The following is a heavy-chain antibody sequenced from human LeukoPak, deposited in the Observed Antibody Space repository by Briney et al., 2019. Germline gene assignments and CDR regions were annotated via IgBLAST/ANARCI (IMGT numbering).Heavy chain of an antibody. CDR2: IYHSGST. V-gene: IGHV4-38-2*02. CDR3: ARVGGYDLRGSQY. J-gene: IGHJ4*02. Sequence: SETLSLTGTVSGYSISSGYYWGWLRQPPGKGLEWIGSIYHSGSTYYNPSLKSRVTISVDTSKNQFSLKLSAVTAADTAVYYCARVGGYDLRGSQYWGQGTLVTVSS. CDR1: GYSISSGYY. D-gene: IGHD5-12*01.